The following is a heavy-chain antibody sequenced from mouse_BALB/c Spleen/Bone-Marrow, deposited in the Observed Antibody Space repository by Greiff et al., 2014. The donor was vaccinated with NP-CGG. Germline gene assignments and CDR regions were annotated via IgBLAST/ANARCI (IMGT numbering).Heavy chain of an antibody. V-gene: IGHV1-18*01. J-gene: IGHJ3*01. CDR3: ARWRTAY. Sequence: EVHLVESGPELLKPGASVKISCKTSGYTFTDYTLHWVKQSHGKSLEWIGGVNPNIGGTNYNQKFKGKATLTLDKSSSTAYMELRGLTSEDSAVYYCARWRTAYWGQGTLVTVSA. CDR1: GYTFTDYT. CDR2: VNPNIGGT.